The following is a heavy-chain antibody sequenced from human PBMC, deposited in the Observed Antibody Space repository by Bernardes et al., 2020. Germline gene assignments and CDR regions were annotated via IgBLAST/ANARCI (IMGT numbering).Heavy chain of an antibody. CDR2: IKSKNSGGTI. Sequence: GGSLRLSCAAFGFTFNNAWMSWVRQAPGKGLEWVGRIKSKNSGGTIEYAAPVKGRFTISRDDSKNTLFLQMNSLKTEDTAVYYCITEKDCNGGSCYGYWGQGTLVTVSS. CDR1: GFTFNNAW. V-gene: IGHV3-15*01. CDR3: ITEKDCNGGSCYGY. J-gene: IGHJ4*02. D-gene: IGHD2-15*01.